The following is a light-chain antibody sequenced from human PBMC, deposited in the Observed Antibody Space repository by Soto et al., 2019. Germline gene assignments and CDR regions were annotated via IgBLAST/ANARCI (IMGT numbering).Light chain of an antibody. CDR2: YDS. CDR1: NIGSKD. Sequence: SYELTQSPSESVAPGKTARIPCGGNNIGSKDVHWYQQKPGQAPVLVIYYDSDRPSGIPERFSGSNSGNTATLTISRVEAGDEADYYCQVWHTSSDHRGVFGGGTKVTVL. CDR3: QVWHTSSDHRGV. J-gene: IGLJ3*02. V-gene: IGLV3-21*04.